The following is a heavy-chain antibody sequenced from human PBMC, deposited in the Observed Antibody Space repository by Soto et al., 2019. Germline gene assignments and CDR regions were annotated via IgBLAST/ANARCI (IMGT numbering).Heavy chain of an antibody. Sequence: QKYLVESGGGVVQPGGSLRLSCVASGSIFSGYGMHWVRQAPGKGLEWVAVIWYDGSNKYYADSVKGRFTISRDNSKNMLYLQMDSLRAADTAVYYCARDGIAGTVFRGFCDYWGQGTLVTVSS. V-gene: IGHV3-33*01. CDR2: IWYDGSNK. CDR1: GSIFSGYG. D-gene: IGHD1-7*01. J-gene: IGHJ4*02. CDR3: ARDGIAGTVFRGFCDY.